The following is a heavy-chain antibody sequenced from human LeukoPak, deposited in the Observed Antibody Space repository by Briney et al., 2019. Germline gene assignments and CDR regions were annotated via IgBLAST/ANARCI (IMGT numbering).Heavy chain of an antibody. Sequence: GGSLRLSCAASGFTFSSYAMSWVRQAPGKGLEWVSGITGSGGSTDYADSVKGRFTISRDNSKNTLYLQMTSLRAEDTALYDCAKDSGSSRPFDYWGQGTLGTVSS. CDR2: ITGSGGST. J-gene: IGHJ4*02. CDR1: GFTFSSYA. D-gene: IGHD1-26*01. CDR3: AKDSGSSRPFDY. V-gene: IGHV3-23*01.